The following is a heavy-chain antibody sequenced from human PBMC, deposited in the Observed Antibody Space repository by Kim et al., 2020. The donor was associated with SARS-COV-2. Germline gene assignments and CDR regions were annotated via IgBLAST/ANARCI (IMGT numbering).Heavy chain of an antibody. CDR2: IYYSGST. J-gene: IGHJ4*02. Sequence: SETLSLTCTVSGGSISSSSYYWGWIRQPPGKGLVWIGSIYYSGSTYYNPSLKSRVTISVDTAKNQFSLKLSSVTAADTAVYYCARSAAASPFDYWGQGTLVTVSS. D-gene: IGHD6-25*01. CDR1: GGSISSSSYY. CDR3: ARSAAASPFDY. V-gene: IGHV4-39*01.